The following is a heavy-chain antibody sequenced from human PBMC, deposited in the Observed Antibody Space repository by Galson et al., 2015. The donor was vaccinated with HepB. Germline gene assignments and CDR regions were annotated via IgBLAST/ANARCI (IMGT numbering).Heavy chain of an antibody. V-gene: IGHV1-2*02. CDR1: GYTFTGYY. D-gene: IGHD3-3*01. CDR3: ARDYPFGVVSSYSHEIDP. CDR2: INPNSGGT. J-gene: IGHJ6*02. Sequence: SVKVSCKASGYTFTGYYMHWVRQAPGQGLEWMGWINPNSGGTNYAQKFQGRVTMTRDTSISTAYMELSRLRSDDTAVYYCARDYPFGVVSSYSHEIDPWGPATTVPVSS.